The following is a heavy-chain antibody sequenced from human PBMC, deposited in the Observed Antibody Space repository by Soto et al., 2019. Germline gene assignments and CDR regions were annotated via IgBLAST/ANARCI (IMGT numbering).Heavy chain of an antibody. CDR3: ARDSADIVAALNGKKNWFDP. V-gene: IGHV1-69*06. CDR1: GGTFSSYA. Sequence: GASVKVSCKASGGTFSSYAVSWVRQAPGQGLEWMGGIIPIFGTANYAQKFQGRVTITADKSTSTAYMELSSLRSEDTAVYYCARDSADIVAALNGKKNWFDPWGQGTLVTVSS. CDR2: IIPIFGTA. D-gene: IGHD2-15*01. J-gene: IGHJ5*02.